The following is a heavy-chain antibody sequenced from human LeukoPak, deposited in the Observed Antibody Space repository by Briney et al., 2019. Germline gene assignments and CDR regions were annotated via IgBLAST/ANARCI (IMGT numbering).Heavy chain of an antibody. D-gene: IGHD3-22*01. CDR2: ISSSSSYI. J-gene: IGHJ3*02. CDR3: ARFVPNYYDSSGYYPNDAFDI. CDR1: GFTFSSYS. V-gene: IGHV3-21*01. Sequence: GGSLRLSCATSGFTFSSYSMNWVRPAPGKGLEWVSSISSSSSYIYYADSVKGRFTISRDNAKNSLYLQMNSLRAEDTAVYYCARFVPNYYDSSGYYPNDAFDIWGQGTMVTVSS.